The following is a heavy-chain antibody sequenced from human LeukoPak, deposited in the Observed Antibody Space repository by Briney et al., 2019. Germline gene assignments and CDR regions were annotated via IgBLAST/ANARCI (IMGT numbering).Heavy chain of an antibody. Sequence: SSVKVSCKASGYTFTSYGISWVRQAPGQGLEWMGWISAYNGNTNYAQKLQGRVTMTTDTSTSTAYMELRSLRSDDTAVYYCARDRRPYLVGATDFDYWGQGTLVTVSS. CDR2: ISAYNGNT. V-gene: IGHV1-18*01. CDR3: ARDRRPYLVGATDFDY. CDR1: GYTFTSYG. J-gene: IGHJ4*02. D-gene: IGHD1-26*01.